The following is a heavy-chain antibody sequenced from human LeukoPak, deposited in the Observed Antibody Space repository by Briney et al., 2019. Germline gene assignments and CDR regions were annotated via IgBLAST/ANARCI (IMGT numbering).Heavy chain of an antibody. D-gene: IGHD2-2*02. J-gene: IGHJ6*02. CDR3: ARNYVVVVPGGIRKRNYYYGMDV. CDR1: GFTFSSYE. CDR2: ISGSGSTV. V-gene: IGHV3-48*03. Sequence: GGSLRLSCAASGFTFSSYEMNWVRQAPGKGLEWVSYISGSGSTVYYADSVKGRFTISRDNAKNSLHLQINSLRAEDTALYYCARNYVVVVPGGIRKRNYYYGMDVWGQGTTVTVSS.